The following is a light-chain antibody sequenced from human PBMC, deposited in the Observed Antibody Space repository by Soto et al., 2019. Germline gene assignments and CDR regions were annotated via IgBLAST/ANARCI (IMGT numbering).Light chain of an antibody. CDR2: EVS. CDR3: IQSIQLPIT. J-gene: IGKJ5*01. V-gene: IGKV2D-29*01. CDR1: QSLMHSDGKTY. Sequence: DIVMTQTPLSLSVTPGQPASISCKTSQSLMHSDGKTYLYWYLQKPGQPPQLLIYEVSNRFSGVPEKISGSRSGTDITQKISRVEDEDVGVYYCIQSIQLPITFGQGTRLEIK.